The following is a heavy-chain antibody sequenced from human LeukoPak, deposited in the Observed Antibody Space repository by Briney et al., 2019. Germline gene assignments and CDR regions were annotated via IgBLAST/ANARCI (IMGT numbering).Heavy chain of an antibody. CDR3: ATLRDGYEFDY. CDR1: GVSISSNY. CDR2: IYNGGST. D-gene: IGHD5-24*01. Sequence: SETLSLTCTVSGVSISSNYWSWIRQPPGKGLEWIGYIYNGGSTNYNPSLKSRVTISVDTSKNQFSLKLTSATAADTAVYYCATLRDGYEFDYWGQGTLVTVSS. J-gene: IGHJ4*02. V-gene: IGHV4-59*01.